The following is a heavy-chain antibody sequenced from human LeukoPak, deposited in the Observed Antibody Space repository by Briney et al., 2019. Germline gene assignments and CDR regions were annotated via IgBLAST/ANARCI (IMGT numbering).Heavy chain of an antibody. Sequence: ASVKVSCKAFGYTLTNYNISWVRRAPGQGLEWMGWINTYKGDTLYAQKLQGRVTMTADTSTNTAYMELRSLRFDDTAVYYCAREFGHCYGDNCFYFFDTWGQGFRVTVPS. CDR2: INTYKGDT. D-gene: IGHD4-23*01. V-gene: IGHV1-18*01. CDR3: AREFGHCYGDNCFYFFDT. J-gene: IGHJ4*02. CDR1: GYTLTNYN.